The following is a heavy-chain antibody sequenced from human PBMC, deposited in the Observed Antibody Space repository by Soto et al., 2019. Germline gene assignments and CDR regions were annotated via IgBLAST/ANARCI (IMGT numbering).Heavy chain of an antibody. CDR2: INHSGST. J-gene: IGHJ4*02. CDR3: ARDYYDSSGYYRRPRYFDY. V-gene: IGHV4-34*01. D-gene: IGHD3-22*01. Sequence: SETLSLTCAVYGGSFNGYYWSWIRQPPGKGLEWIGEINHSGSTNYNPSLKSRVTISVDTSKNQFSLKLSSVTAADTAVYYCARDYYDSSGYYRRPRYFDYWGQGTLVTVSS. CDR1: GGSFNGYY.